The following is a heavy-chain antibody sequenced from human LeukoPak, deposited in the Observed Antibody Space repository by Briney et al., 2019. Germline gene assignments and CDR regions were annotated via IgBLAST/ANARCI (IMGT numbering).Heavy chain of an antibody. V-gene: IGHV1-69*13. Sequence: SVKVSCKASGGTFSSYAISWVRQAPGQGLEWMGGIIPIFGTANYAQKFQGRVTITADESTSTAYMELSSLRSEDTAVYYCATDWHYDILTGFGYWGQGTLVTVSS. CDR2: IIPIFGTA. J-gene: IGHJ4*02. CDR1: GGTFSSYA. D-gene: IGHD3-9*01. CDR3: ATDWHYDILTGFGY.